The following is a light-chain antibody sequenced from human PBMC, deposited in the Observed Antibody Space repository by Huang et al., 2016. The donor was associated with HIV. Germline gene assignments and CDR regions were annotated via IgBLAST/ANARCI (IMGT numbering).Light chain of an antibody. V-gene: IGKV2-28*01. CDR3: MQTLQIPIT. J-gene: IGKJ5*01. CDR1: QSLLYRNGYNY. Sequence: DIVLMQSPLTLTVTPGESASISCRSNQSLLYRNGYNYLDWYVQKTGQSPQILIYLVSHRTSGVPDRFSVTGSGTNFTLRISSVEAEDVGVYYCMQTLQIPITFGQGTRLEIK. CDR2: LVS.